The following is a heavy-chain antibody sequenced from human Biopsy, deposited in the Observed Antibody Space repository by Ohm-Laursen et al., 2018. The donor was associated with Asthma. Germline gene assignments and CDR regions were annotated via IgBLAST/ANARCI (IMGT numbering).Heavy chain of an antibody. V-gene: IGHV4-34*01. Sequence: TLSLTCAVYGGSFSGYSWSWIRPPPGKGLEWIGGINHSGSTNYNPSLKSRVTISVATSKNQFSLKLSSVAAADTAVFYCARAGQCSSTSCYNPGWFDPWGQGTLVTVSS. CDR3: ARAGQCSSTSCYNPGWFDP. J-gene: IGHJ5*02. CDR1: GGSFSGYS. D-gene: IGHD2-2*01. CDR2: INHSGST.